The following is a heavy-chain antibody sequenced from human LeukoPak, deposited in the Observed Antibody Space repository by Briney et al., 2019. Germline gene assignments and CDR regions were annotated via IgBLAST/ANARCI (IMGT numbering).Heavy chain of an antibody. Sequence: SQTLSLTCTVSGGSISSGSYYGSWIRQPAGKGLEWIGRIYTSGSTNYNPSLKSRVTISVDTAKNQFYLKLSSVTAADTAVYYCARDPVYTAMVDLSYYMDVWGKGTTVTVSS. J-gene: IGHJ6*03. V-gene: IGHV4-61*02. CDR2: IYTSGST. D-gene: IGHD5-18*01. CDR1: GGSISSGSYY. CDR3: ARDPVYTAMVDLSYYMDV.